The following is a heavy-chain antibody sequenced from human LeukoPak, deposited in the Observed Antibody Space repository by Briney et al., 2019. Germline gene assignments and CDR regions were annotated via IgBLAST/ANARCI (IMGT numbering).Heavy chain of an antibody. V-gene: IGHV3-49*03. D-gene: IGHD3-3*01. CDR2: IRSKAFGGTT. CDR1: RFTFGDFV. Sequence: PGGSLRLSCTASRFTFGDFVMSWFRQAPGKGLEWVGFIRSKAFGGTTEYAASVKGRFTFSRDDSERIAYLQMSSLKSEDTAVYYCTRGSDTVFGVARDGFDSWGQGTLVTVSS. J-gene: IGHJ4*02. CDR3: TRGSDTVFGVARDGFDS.